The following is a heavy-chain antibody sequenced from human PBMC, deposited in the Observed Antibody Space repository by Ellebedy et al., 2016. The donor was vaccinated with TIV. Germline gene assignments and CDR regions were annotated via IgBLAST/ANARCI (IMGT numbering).Heavy chain of an antibody. CDR3: AGQHSSGPGGMDV. CDR2: TYYRSKWYN. J-gene: IGHJ6*02. Sequence: SQTLSLTCVIFGDSVSSNSAAWNWIRQSPSRGLECLGRTYYRSKWYNDYAVSVKSRIIINPDRSKNQFSLQLNSVTPEDTAVYYCAGQHSSGPGGMDVWGQGTTVTVSS. D-gene: IGHD6-19*01. V-gene: IGHV6-1*01. CDR1: GDSVSSNSAA.